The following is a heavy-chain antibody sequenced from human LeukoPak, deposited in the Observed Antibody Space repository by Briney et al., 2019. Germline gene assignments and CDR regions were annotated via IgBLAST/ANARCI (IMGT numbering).Heavy chain of an antibody. CDR3: ARGRTLRGGDDY. CDR1: GGSTSNYY. V-gene: IGHV4-59*01. CDR2: LYYSGST. D-gene: IGHD4-17*01. Sequence: SETLSLTCTVSGGSTSNYYWNWVWQPPGKGLEWIGYLYYSGSTSYNPSLKSRVTISIDTSKNQVSLNLTSVTAADTAVYYCARGRTLRGGDDYWGQGTLVTVSS. J-gene: IGHJ4*02.